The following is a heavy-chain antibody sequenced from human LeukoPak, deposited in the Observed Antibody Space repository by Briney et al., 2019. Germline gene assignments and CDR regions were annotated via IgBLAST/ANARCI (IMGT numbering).Heavy chain of an antibody. D-gene: IGHD2-15*01. CDR1: GGSISGFH. V-gene: IGHV4-59*01. CDR2: VYNSGST. Sequence: PSETLSLTCTVSGGSISGFHWSWIRQPPGKGLEWLGYVYNSGSTNYNPSLKSRVTISVDTSKSQFSLNLTSVTAADTAVYYCARDRCSGGSCSRFDPWGQGTLVTVSS. CDR3: ARDRCSGGSCSRFDP. J-gene: IGHJ5*02.